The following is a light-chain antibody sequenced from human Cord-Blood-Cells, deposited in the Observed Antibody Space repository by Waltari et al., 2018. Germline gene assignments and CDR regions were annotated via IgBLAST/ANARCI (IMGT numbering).Light chain of an antibody. CDR3: QQRSNWLT. V-gene: IGKV3-11*01. CDR1: QSVSSY. J-gene: IGKJ4*01. Sequence: EIVFTQSPATLSLSPGERATLSCSASQSVSSYLAWYQQNPGQAPRLLSYDASNRATGIPARFSGSGSGTDFTLTISSLEPEDFAVYYCQQRSNWLTFGGGTKVEIK. CDR2: DAS.